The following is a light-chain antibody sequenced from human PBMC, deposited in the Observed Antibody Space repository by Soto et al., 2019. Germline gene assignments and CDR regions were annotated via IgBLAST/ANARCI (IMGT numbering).Light chain of an antibody. CDR1: QSVSNNY. V-gene: IGKV3D-20*02. CDR3: QQRSSWPIT. Sequence: GLTQSPGTLSLSPGERATLSCRASQSVSNNYLAWYQQKPGQAPRLLIYGASSRATGIPDRFSGSGSGTDFTLTISRLEPEDFAVYYCQQRSSWPITFGQGTRLEIK. CDR2: GAS. J-gene: IGKJ5*01.